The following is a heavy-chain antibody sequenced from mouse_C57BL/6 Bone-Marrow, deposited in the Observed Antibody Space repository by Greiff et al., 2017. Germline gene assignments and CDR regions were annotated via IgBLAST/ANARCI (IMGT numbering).Heavy chain of an antibody. CDR1: GYTFTSYW. CDR3: TRWGDGSGYYWYFDV. J-gene: IGHJ1*03. CDR2: IYPGNSDT. D-gene: IGHD1-1*01. V-gene: IGHV1-5*01. Sequence: EVQLQQSGTVLARPGASVKMSCKTSGYTFTSYWMHWVKQRPGQGLEWIGAIYPGNSDTSYNQKFKGKAKLTAVTSASTAYLELRSLTNELSAVEYWTRWGDGSGYYWYFDVWGTGTTVTVSS.